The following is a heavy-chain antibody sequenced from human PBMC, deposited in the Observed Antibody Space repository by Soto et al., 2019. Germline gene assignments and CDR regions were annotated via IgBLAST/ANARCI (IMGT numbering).Heavy chain of an antibody. V-gene: IGHV3-23*01. D-gene: IGHD3-22*01. CDR2: ISGSGGST. J-gene: IGHJ4*02. Sequence: GGSLRLSCAASGFTFSSYAMSWVRQAPGKGLEWVTSISGSGGSTYYADSVKGRFTFSRDNSKNTLYLQMNSLRAEDTAVYYCAKDQYYDSSGYYSKSFFDYWGQGTLVTVSS. CDR3: AKDQYYDSSGYYSKSFFDY. CDR1: GFTFSSYA.